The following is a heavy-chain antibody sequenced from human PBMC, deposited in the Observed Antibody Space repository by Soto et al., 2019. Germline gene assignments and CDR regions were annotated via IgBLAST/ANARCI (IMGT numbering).Heavy chain of an antibody. D-gene: IGHD6-19*01. Sequence: SVKVSCKASGGTFSSYAISWERQAPGQGLEWMGGIIPIFGTANYAQKFQGRVTITADESTSTAYMELSSLRSEDTAVYYCARASVAGTDYYYYGMDVWGQGTTVTVSS. CDR3: ARASVAGTDYYYYGMDV. J-gene: IGHJ6*02. CDR1: GGTFSSYA. V-gene: IGHV1-69*13. CDR2: IIPIFGTA.